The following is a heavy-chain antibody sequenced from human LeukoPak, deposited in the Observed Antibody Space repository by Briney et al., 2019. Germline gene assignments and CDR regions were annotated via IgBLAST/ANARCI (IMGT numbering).Heavy chain of an antibody. CDR3: ARLGARQMLEY. CDR1: EFTFNSYW. Sequence: GGSLRLSCAASEFTFNSYWMSWVRQAPGKGLEWVANIKQDGGQIYYLDSVKGRFTVSRDNAKNSLYLQMNSLRAEGTAVYYCARLGARQMLEYWGQGTLVTVSS. V-gene: IGHV3-7*01. D-gene: IGHD4-17*01. J-gene: IGHJ4*02. CDR2: IKQDGGQI.